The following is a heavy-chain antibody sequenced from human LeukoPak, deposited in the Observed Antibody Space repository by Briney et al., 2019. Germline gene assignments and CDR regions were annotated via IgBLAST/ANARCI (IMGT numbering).Heavy chain of an antibody. J-gene: IGHJ5*02. CDR3: ARAGSSRKIRGNWFDP. Sequence: SETLSLTCAVYGGFFSGYYWSWIRQPPGKGLEWIGEINHSGSTNYNPSLKSRVTISVDTSKNQFSLKLSSVTAADTAVYYCARAGSSRKIRGNWFDPWGQGTLVTVSS. CDR1: GGFFSGYY. V-gene: IGHV4-34*01. D-gene: IGHD6-13*01. CDR2: INHSGST.